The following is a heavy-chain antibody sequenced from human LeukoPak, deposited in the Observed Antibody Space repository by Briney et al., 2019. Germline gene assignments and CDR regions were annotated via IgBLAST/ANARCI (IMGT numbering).Heavy chain of an antibody. CDR3: ASLSGSYYGY. CDR1: GFTFSSYE. Sequence: GGSLRLSCAASGFTFSSYEMNWVRQAPGKGLEWVSYISSSGSTIYYADSVKGRFTISRDNAKNSLYLQMNSLGAEDTAVYYCASLSGSYYGYWGQGTLATVSS. J-gene: IGHJ4*02. V-gene: IGHV3-48*03. CDR2: ISSSGSTI. D-gene: IGHD1-26*01.